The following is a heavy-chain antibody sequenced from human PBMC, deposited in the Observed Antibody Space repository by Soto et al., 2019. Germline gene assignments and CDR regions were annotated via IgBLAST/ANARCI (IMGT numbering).Heavy chain of an antibody. D-gene: IGHD4-17*01. CDR3: SRDDVHVNVDRYYGVPIVV. J-gene: IGHJ6*04. Sequence: EVQLVESGGDLVQPGGSLRLSCAASGFSVSSKYMSWVRQAPGKGLEWVSLIQSGGTTYYAGSVKARFTISRDYSENTLSIQMHSLRLEDTAVYYCSRDDVHVNVDRYYGVPIVVWGKGTTVTVSA. CDR2: IQSGGTT. CDR1: GFSVSSKY. V-gene: IGHV3-66*01.